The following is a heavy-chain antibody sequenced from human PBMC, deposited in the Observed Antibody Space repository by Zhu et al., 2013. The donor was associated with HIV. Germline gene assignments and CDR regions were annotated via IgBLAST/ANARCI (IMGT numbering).Heavy chain of an antibody. CDR1: GGTFSSYA. J-gene: IGHJ3*02. CDR3: ARDRPPQYYDFWSGYSPDPFDI. V-gene: IGHV1-69*01. D-gene: IGHD3-3*01. Sequence: QVQLVQSGAEVKKPGSSVKVSCKASGGTFSSYAISWVRQAPGQGLEWMGGIIPIFGTANYAQKFQGRVTITADESTSTAYMELSSLRSEDTAVYYCARDRPPQYYDFWSGYSPDPFDIWGQGTMVTVSS. CDR2: IIPIFGTA.